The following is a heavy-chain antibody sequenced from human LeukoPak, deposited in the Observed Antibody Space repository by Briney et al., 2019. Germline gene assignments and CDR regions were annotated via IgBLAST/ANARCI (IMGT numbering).Heavy chain of an antibody. Sequence: GGSLRLSCAASGFTFRSFGMHWVRQAPGKGLEWVAVIWYDGSNKYYADSVKGRFTFSRDNSKNTVYLEMNSLRAEDTAVYYCTRAGQGSVLDYWGQGTLVAVSS. D-gene: IGHD2-15*01. V-gene: IGHV3-33*01. CDR1: GFTFRSFG. J-gene: IGHJ4*02. CDR3: TRAGQGSVLDY. CDR2: IWYDGSNK.